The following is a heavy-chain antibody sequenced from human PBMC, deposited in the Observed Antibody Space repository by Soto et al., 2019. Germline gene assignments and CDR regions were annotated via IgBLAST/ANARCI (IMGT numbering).Heavy chain of an antibody. CDR2: VYRTGST. V-gene: IGHV4-4*02. Sequence: QVQLQESGPGLVKPSGTLSLTCAVSGGSISTSNWWSWVRQPPGKGLEWIGEVYRTGSTNYNPSLESRLTISVDKSKNQFSLKLTSVTAADTAVCYCARARATTAAAAIFDCWGQGTLVTVSS. CDR1: GGSISTSNW. CDR3: ARARATTAAAAIFDC. J-gene: IGHJ4*02. D-gene: IGHD6-13*01.